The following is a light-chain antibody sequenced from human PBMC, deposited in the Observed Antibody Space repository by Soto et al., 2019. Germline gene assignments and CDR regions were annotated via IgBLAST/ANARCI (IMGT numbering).Light chain of an antibody. V-gene: IGKV1-17*01. CDR2: AAS. J-gene: IGKJ1*01. CDR1: LPISNY. Sequence: DIQMTQSPSSLSASVGDRVTITCRASLPISNYLAWYQQKPGKIPNLLIYAASTLQAGVPSRSSGSGSGTDFSLIISLLQPEDSATYFCLQHNSYPRTFGQGTKVDI. CDR3: LQHNSYPRT.